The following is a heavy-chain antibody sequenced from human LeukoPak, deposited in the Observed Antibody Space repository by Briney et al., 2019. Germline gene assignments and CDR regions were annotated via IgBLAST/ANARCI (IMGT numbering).Heavy chain of an antibody. Sequence: QPGGSLRLSCAASGFTFSIHGMNWVRQAPGKGLEWVSAISGSGGSTYYADSVKGRFTISRDNSKNTLYLQMNSLRAEDTAVYYCAKDMGMGATIDYWGQGTLVTVSS. CDR3: AKDMGMGATIDY. CDR1: GFTFSIHG. V-gene: IGHV3-23*01. D-gene: IGHD1-26*01. J-gene: IGHJ4*02. CDR2: ISGSGGST.